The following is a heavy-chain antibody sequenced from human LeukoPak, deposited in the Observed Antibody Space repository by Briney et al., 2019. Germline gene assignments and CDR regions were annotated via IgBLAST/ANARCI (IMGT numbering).Heavy chain of an antibody. V-gene: IGHV3-33*01. CDR1: GFTFSSYG. D-gene: IGHD2-2*02. CDR3: ARVGMTFCNLVVPAAIPILGPFDY. CDR2: IWYDGSNK. J-gene: IGHJ4*02. Sequence: GGSLRLSCAASGFTFSSYGMHWVRQAPGKGLEWVAVIWYDGSNKYYADSVKGRFTISRDNSKNTLYLQMNSLRAEDTAVYYCARVGMTFCNLVVPAAIPILGPFDYCGQGTLVTVSS.